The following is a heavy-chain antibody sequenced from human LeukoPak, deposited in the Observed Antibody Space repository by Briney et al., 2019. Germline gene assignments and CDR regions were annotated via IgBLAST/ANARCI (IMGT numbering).Heavy chain of an antibody. CDR2: IYYSGST. CDR3: ARWEGYCSGGSCYPNAFDI. CDR1: GGSISSYY. Sequence: PSETLSLTCTVSGGSISSYYWSWIRQPPGKGLEWIGHIYYSGSTNYNPSLKSRVTISVDTSKNQFSLKLSSVTAADTAVYYCARWEGYCSGGSCYPNAFDIWGQGTMVTVSS. V-gene: IGHV4-59*01. J-gene: IGHJ3*02. D-gene: IGHD2-15*01.